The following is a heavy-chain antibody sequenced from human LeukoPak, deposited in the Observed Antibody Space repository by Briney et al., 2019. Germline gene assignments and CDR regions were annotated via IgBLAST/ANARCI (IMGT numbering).Heavy chain of an antibody. J-gene: IGHJ4*02. D-gene: IGHD3-22*01. CDR3: ARERLDFYDSRGYDY. CDR1: GYTFTSYG. V-gene: IGHV1-18*01. CDR2: ISAYNGNT. Sequence: ASVKVSCKASGYTFTSYGISWVRQAPGQGLEWMGWISAYNGNTNYAQKLQGRVTMTTDTSTSTAYMELRSLRSDDTAVYYCARERLDFYDSRGYDYWGQGTLVTVSS.